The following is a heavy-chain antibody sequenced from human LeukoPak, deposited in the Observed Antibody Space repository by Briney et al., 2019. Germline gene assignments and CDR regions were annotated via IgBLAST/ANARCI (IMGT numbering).Heavy chain of an antibody. CDR3: ARHFSTYSYGLDV. CDR1: GFTFSNFW. D-gene: IGHD3-3*02. J-gene: IGHJ6*02. CDR2: INPDGSAK. V-gene: IGHV3-7*01. Sequence: GGSLRLSCAASGFTFSNFWMSWVHQAPGKGLEWVANINPDGSAKYYVDSVKGRFTISRDNAENSLYLQMNSLRPEDTAVYYCARHFSTYSYGLDVWGQGTTVTVSS.